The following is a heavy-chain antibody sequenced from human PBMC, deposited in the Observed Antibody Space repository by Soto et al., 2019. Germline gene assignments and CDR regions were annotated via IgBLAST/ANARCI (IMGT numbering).Heavy chain of an antibody. V-gene: IGHV1-18*04. CDR1: GYTFTSYG. CDR3: ARGHYDFWSGYVGREQYYGMAV. CDR2: ISAYNGNT. J-gene: IGHJ6*02. D-gene: IGHD3-3*01. Sequence: ASVKGSCTASGYTFTSYGISWVRQAPGQGLEWMGWISAYNGNTNYAQKLQGRVTMTTDTSTSTAYMELRSLRSDDTAVYYCARGHYDFWSGYVGREQYYGMAVWGQGTSV.